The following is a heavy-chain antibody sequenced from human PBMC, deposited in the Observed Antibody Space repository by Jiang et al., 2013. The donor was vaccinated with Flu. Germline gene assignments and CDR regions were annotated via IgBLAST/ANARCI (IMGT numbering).Heavy chain of an antibody. V-gene: IGHV2-5*02. J-gene: IGHJ6*02. CDR3: AHRGVVGATSYALDV. Sequence: PTQTLTLTCTFSGFSLSTSGVGVAWIRQPPGKALEWLALIYWDEDKRYSPSLKSRLTITKDTSKNQVVLKMTNMDPVDTATYYCAHRGVVGATSYALDVWGQGTTVTVSS. D-gene: IGHD2-15*01. CDR2: IYWDEDK. CDR1: GFSLSTSGVG.